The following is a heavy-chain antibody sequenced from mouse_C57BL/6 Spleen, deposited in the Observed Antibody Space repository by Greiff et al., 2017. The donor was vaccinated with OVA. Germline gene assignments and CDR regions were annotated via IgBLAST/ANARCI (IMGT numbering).Heavy chain of an antibody. CDR2: IYPGDGDT. V-gene: IGHV1-82*01. D-gene: IGHD1-3*01. Sequence: QVQLKESGPELVKPGASVKISCKASGYAFSSSWMNWVKQRPGKGLEWIGRIYPGDGDTNYNGKFKGKATLTADKSSSTAYMQLSSLTSEDSAVYFCARQLEGWGAYWGQGTLVTVSA. CDR3: ARQLEGWGAY. J-gene: IGHJ3*01. CDR1: GYAFSSSW.